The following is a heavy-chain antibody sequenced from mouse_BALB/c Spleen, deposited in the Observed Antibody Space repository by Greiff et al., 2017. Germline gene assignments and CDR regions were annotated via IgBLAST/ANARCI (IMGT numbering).Heavy chain of an antibody. CDR3: ARDGGYYAMDY. J-gene: IGHJ4*01. CDR2: ISDGGSYT. Sequence: EVQGVESGGGLVKPGGSLKLSCAASGFTFSDYYMYWVRQTPEKRLEWVATISDGGSYTYYPDSVKGRFTISRDNAKNNLYLQMSSLKSEDTAMYYCARDGGYYAMDYWGQGTSVTVSS. V-gene: IGHV5-4*02. CDR1: GFTFSDYY.